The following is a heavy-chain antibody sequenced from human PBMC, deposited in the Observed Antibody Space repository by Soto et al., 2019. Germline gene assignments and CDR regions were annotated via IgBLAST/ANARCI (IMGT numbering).Heavy chain of an antibody. CDR1: GFTLRSYG. Sequence: QVQLVESGGGVVQPGTTLRLSFAASGFTLRSYGMHWVRQAPGKGLERVAMTSYDGSETHYGDSVRGRFTVSRDTSTNTLSLHESSRRGGDTAVYFCARDLSLSTTWPGYWGQGTRVTVSS. CDR3: ARDLSLSTTWPGY. D-gene: IGHD2-2*01. V-gene: IGHV3-33*05. J-gene: IGHJ4*02. CDR2: TSYDGSET.